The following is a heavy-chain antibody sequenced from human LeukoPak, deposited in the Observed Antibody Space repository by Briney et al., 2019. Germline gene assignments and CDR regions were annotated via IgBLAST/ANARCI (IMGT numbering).Heavy chain of an antibody. Sequence: GGSLRLSCAASGFTFSSYGMHWVRQAPGKGLEWVAVISYDGSNKYYADSVKGRFTISRDNSKNTLYLQMNSLRAEDTAVYYCAKDRRLACSSTSCYVGLLDYWGQGTLVTVSS. CDR3: AKDRRLACSSTSCYVGLLDY. D-gene: IGHD2-2*01. J-gene: IGHJ4*02. CDR1: GFTFSSYG. V-gene: IGHV3-30*18. CDR2: ISYDGSNK.